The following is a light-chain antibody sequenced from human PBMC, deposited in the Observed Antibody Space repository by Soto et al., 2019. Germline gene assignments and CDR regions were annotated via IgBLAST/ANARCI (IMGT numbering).Light chain of an antibody. Sequence: EIVLTQSPGTLSLSPGERATLSCRASQSVSYNLAWYQHKPGQAPRLLIYGASSRATGIPDRFSGSGSGTDFTLTISRLEPEDFAVYYCQQYGSSPFGGGTKVDIK. CDR1: QSVSYN. V-gene: IGKV3-20*01. CDR2: GAS. CDR3: QQYGSSP. J-gene: IGKJ4*01.